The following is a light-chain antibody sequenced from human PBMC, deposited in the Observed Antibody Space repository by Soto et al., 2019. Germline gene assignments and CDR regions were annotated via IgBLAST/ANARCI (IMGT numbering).Light chain of an antibody. CDR2: DAS. Sequence: QAPAPLILYTRERAPLSCRASQSVSSYLAWYQQKPGQAPRLLIYDASNRATGIPARSSGSGSGTDFTLTISSLEPEDFAVYYCQQRSNWPPFTFGGGTKVDIK. CDR1: QSVSSY. V-gene: IGKV3-11*01. CDR3: QQRSNWPPFT. J-gene: IGKJ4*01.